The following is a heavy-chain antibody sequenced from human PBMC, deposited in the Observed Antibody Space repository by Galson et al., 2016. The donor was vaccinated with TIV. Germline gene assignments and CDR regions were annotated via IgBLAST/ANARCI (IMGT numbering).Heavy chain of an antibody. J-gene: IGHJ3*02. D-gene: IGHD1-1*01. CDR2: ITSKTYGATT. CDR1: GFTFGHYA. V-gene: IGHV3-49*03. CDR3: TSTAMGSTRNAFDI. Sequence: SLRLSCAASGFTFGHYAVNWFRQAPGKGLEWVGFITSKTYGATTEYAASVKGRFTISRDDSRNIAYLQMNSLKTEDTAVYYCTSTAMGSTRNAFDIWGQGTVVTVSS.